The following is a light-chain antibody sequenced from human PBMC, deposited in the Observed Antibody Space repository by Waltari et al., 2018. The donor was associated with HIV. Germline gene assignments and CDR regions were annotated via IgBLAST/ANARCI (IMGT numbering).Light chain of an antibody. CDR1: SLCDYY. CDR2: GKN. Sequence: SSELTQDPSVSVALGQTVKITCQGDSLCDYYASWYQKKPGQAPILVFYGKNNRPSGIPDRLSGSSSRNTASLTITGAQAEDEAEYYCSSRDKSGHLVIFGGGTRLIVL. CDR3: SSRDKSGHLVI. J-gene: IGLJ2*01. V-gene: IGLV3-19*01.